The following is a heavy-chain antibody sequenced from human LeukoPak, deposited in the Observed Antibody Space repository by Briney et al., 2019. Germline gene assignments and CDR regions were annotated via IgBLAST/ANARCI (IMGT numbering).Heavy chain of an antibody. Sequence: GGSLRLSCAAPGFTFSSYWMHWVRQAPGKGLVWVARINSDGSDTNYADSVKGRFTISRDNARNTVYLQMSCLRAEDTAVYYCARGWVPSDITLKWGQGTMVTVSS. J-gene: IGHJ3*01. D-gene: IGHD3-22*01. CDR1: GFTFSSYW. V-gene: IGHV3-74*01. CDR2: INSDGSDT. CDR3: ARGWVPSDITLK.